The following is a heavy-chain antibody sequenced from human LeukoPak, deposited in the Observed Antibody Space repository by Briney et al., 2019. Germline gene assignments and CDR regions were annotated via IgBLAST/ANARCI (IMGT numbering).Heavy chain of an antibody. V-gene: IGHV3-7*01. D-gene: IGHD3-9*01. Sequence: PGGSLRLSCAASGFTFSSYGMHWVRQAPGKGLEWVANIKQDGSEKYYVDSVKGRFTISRDNAKNSLYLQMNSLRAEDTAVYYCAREALNYDILTGYYRYWGQGTLVTVSS. CDR3: AREALNYDILTGYYRY. CDR2: IKQDGSEK. J-gene: IGHJ4*02. CDR1: GFTFSSYG.